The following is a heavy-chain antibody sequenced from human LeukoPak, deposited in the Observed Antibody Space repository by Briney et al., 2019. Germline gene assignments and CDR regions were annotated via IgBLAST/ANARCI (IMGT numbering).Heavy chain of an antibody. CDR3: PRSNPGYDL. Sequence: GGSLRLSCVASGFTFSSYSMNWVRQAPGKGLDWISGINSDSSAIYYADSVKGRFTISRDNAKNSLYLQMNSLRAEDTAVYYCPRSNPGYDLWGQETLVTASS. D-gene: IGHD5-12*01. CDR2: INSDSSAI. CDR1: GFTFSSYS. J-gene: IGHJ4*02. V-gene: IGHV3-48*01.